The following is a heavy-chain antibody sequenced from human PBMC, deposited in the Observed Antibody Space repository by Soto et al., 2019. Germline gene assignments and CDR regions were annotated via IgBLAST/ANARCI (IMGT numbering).Heavy chain of an antibody. V-gene: IGHV3-23*01. CDR3: AREAISGSYSTDYFDY. J-gene: IGHJ4*02. CDR2: ISGSGGST. Sequence: GGSLRLSCAASGFTLSSYVMSWVRQAPGKGLEWVSDISGSGGSTYYADSVKGRFTISRDNAKNTLYLQMNSLRAEDTAVYYCAREAISGSYSTDYFDYWGQGTLVTISS. CDR1: GFTLSSYV. D-gene: IGHD1-26*01.